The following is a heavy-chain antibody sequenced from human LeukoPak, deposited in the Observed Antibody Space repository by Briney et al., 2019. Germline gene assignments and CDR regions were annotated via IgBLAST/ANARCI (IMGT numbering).Heavy chain of an antibody. Sequence: GGSLRLSCAASGFTFSSYAMSWVRQAPGKGLEWVSAISGSGGSTYYADSVKGRFTISRDNSKNTLYLQMNSLRAEDTAVYYCARDEGRGWCGGDCYETFDYWGQGTLVTVSS. CDR3: ARDEGRGWCGGDCYETFDY. J-gene: IGHJ4*02. D-gene: IGHD2-21*02. CDR2: ISGSGGST. CDR1: GFTFSSYA. V-gene: IGHV3-23*01.